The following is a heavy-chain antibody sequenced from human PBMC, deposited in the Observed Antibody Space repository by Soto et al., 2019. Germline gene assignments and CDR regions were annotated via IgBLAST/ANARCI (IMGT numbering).Heavy chain of an antibody. V-gene: IGHV3-33*01. CDR1: GFTFSSYG. CDR2: IWYDGSNK. CDR3: ARDIPTASSSWYGYFQH. Sequence: GGSLRLSCAASGFTFSSYGMHWVRQAPGKGLEWVAVIWYDGSNKYYADSVKGRFTISRDNSKNTLCLQMNSLRAEDTAVYYCARDIPTASSSWYGYFQHWGQGTLVTVSS. D-gene: IGHD6-13*01. J-gene: IGHJ1*01.